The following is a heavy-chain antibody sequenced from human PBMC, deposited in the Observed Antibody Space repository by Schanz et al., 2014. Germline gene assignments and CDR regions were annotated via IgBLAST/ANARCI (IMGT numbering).Heavy chain of an antibody. V-gene: IGHV1-18*01. CDR2: INAHTGNT. Sequence: QLMQSGSEVRKPGASVKVSCKASGYIFGSHGMTWVRQAPGQGPELMGWINAHTGNTQYAQKFQGRVNMTKDTVTTTVHLELTRLRTDDTAIYYSARVHIATYRYSSPGAFDIWGQGTRVTVSS. CDR3: ARVHIATYRYSSPGAFDI. CDR1: GYIFGSHG. J-gene: IGHJ3*02. D-gene: IGHD6-19*01.